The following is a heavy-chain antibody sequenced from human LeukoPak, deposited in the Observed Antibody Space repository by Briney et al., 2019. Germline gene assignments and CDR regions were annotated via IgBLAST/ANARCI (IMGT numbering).Heavy chain of an antibody. CDR1: GGSFSGYY. CDR2: INHSGST. Sequence: SETLSLTCAVYGGSFSGYYWSWIRQPPGKGLEWIGEINHSGSTNYNPSLKSRVTISVDTSKNQFSLKLSSVTAADTAVYYCASLALWGDGDYLGYSYYYYMDVWGKGTTVTISS. CDR3: ASLALWGDGDYLGYSYYYYMDV. D-gene: IGHD4-17*01. J-gene: IGHJ6*03. V-gene: IGHV4-34*01.